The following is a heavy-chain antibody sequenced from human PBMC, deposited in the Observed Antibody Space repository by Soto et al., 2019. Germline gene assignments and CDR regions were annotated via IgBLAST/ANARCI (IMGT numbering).Heavy chain of an antibody. CDR2: IYYSGST. Sequence: QLQLQESGPGLVKPSETLSLTCTVSAGSISSSNYYWGWIRQPPGKGMEWIGNIYYSGSTYYNPSHKSRVTISINTSKNQFSLRLTSVTAADTAVYYCARPPVAGRGGAFDIWGQGTMVIVSS. CDR1: AGSISSSNYY. CDR3: ARPPVAGRGGAFDI. J-gene: IGHJ3*02. V-gene: IGHV4-39*01. D-gene: IGHD2-15*01.